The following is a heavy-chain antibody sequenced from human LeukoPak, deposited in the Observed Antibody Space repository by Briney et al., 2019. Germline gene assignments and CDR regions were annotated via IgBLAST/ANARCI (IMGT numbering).Heavy chain of an antibody. J-gene: IGHJ3*02. V-gene: IGHV4-39*01. CDR1: GGSISSSSYY. CDR2: IYYSGST. Sequence: SETLSLTCTVSGGSISSSSYYWGWIRQPPGKGLGWIGSIYYSGSTYYNPSLKSRVTISVDTSKNQFSLKLSSVTAADTAVYYCARQFRGITGTSDAFDIWGQGAMVTVSS. CDR3: ARQFRGITGTSDAFDI. D-gene: IGHD1-20*01.